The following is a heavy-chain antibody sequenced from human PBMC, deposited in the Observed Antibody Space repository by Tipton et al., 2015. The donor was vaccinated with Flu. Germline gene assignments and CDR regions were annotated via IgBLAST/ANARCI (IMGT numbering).Heavy chain of an antibody. CDR2: IHREGNS. Sequence: TLSLTCSVFGDSIDSRYYWAWIRQPPGKGLEWIGNIHREGNSYYSPSPKGRVTMSIDRSKNQFSLEMRSVTASDTAVYYCARRDYSNYVSDPKNWFNSWGLGTLVTVSS. V-gene: IGHV4-38-2*01. J-gene: IGHJ5*01. CDR3: ARRDYSNYVSDPKNWFNS. CDR1: GDSIDSRYY. D-gene: IGHD4-11*01.